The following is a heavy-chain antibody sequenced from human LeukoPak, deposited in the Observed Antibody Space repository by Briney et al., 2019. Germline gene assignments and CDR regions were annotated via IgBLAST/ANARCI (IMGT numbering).Heavy chain of an antibody. CDR2: INHSGST. CDR3: ARAVSVGVPAAILDY. Sequence: KPSETLSLTCAVYGGSFSGYYWSWIRQPPGKGLEWIGEINHSGSTNYNPSLKSRVTISVDTSKNQFSLKLSSVTAADTAVYYCARAVSVGVPAAILDYWGQGTLVTVSS. J-gene: IGHJ4*02. CDR1: GGSFSGYY. D-gene: IGHD2-2*02. V-gene: IGHV4-34*01.